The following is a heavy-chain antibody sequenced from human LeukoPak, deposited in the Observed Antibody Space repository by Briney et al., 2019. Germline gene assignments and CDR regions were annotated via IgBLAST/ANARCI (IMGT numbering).Heavy chain of an antibody. V-gene: IGHV4-34*01. CDR3: ARARRDSSGYYFPVYFDY. CDR1: GGSFSGYY. J-gene: IGHJ4*02. D-gene: IGHD3-22*01. Sequence: PSGTLSLTCAVYGGSFSGYYWSWIRQPPGKGLEWIGEINHSGSTNYDPSLKSRVTISVDTSKNQFSLKLSSVTAADTAVYYCARARRDSSGYYFPVYFDYWGQGTLVTVSS. CDR2: INHSGST.